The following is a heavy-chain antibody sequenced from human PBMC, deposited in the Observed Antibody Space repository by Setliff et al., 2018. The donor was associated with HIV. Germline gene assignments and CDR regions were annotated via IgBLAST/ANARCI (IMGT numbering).Heavy chain of an antibody. J-gene: IGHJ4*02. D-gene: IGHD4-17*01. CDR2: INPSGGST. Sequence: ASVKVSCKTSGYIFTSYYMQWVRQAPGQGLEWMGIINPSGGSTSYGQKCQGRVTMTRDMSTSTDSMELSSLRSGDTAGYYCARSGRETDLYGLYGVHYFDYWGQGTLVTVSS. CDR3: ARSGRETDLYGLYGVHYFDY. V-gene: IGHV1-46*01. CDR1: GYIFTSYY.